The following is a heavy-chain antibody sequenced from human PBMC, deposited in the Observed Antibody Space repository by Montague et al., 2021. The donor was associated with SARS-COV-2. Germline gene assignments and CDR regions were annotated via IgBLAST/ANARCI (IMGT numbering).Heavy chain of an antibody. V-gene: IGHV2-5*02. CDR1: GFSLNTSGEG. Sequence: PALVKPTQTLTLTCTFSGFSLNTSGEGVGWVRQPPGKALEWLALIYWDDDKRYSPSLKSRSTISKDTTKNEVVLTVANMDPVDTATYYCARYGDYRSWFDPWGQGTLVTVSS. J-gene: IGHJ5*02. D-gene: IGHD4-17*01. CDR2: IYWDDDK. CDR3: ARYGDYRSWFDP.